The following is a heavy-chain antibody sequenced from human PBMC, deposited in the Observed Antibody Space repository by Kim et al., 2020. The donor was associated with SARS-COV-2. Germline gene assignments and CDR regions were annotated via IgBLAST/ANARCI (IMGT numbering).Heavy chain of an antibody. D-gene: IGHD3-10*01. CDR1: GFTFSSCA. CDR3: ARVPWSCLRALTYSYYG. CDR2: ISYDGSNK. Sequence: GGSLRLSCAASGFTFSSCAIHWVRQAPGKGLEWVAVISYDGSNKNYADSVKGRFTISRDNSKNTLYLQMNSLRAEDTALYYCARVPWSCLRALTYSYYG. V-gene: IGHV3-30-3*01. J-gene: IGHJ6*01.